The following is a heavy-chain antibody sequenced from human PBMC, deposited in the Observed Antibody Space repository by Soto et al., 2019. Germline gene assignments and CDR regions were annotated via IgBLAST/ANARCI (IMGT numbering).Heavy chain of an antibody. CDR2: IKQDGSEK. CDR3: ARDLFEEASRGEYAFDI. CDR1: ACSFSSGW. V-gene: IGHV3-7*03. D-gene: IGHD3-16*01. Sequence: GGSRRRSCASCACSFSSGWMSWFLQAPGKWLEWVSNIKQDGSEKYYVDSVKGRFTISRDNDKNSLYLQMNSLRAEDTDVYYCARDLFEEASRGEYAFDIWGKRKMVNVSS. J-gene: IGHJ3*02.